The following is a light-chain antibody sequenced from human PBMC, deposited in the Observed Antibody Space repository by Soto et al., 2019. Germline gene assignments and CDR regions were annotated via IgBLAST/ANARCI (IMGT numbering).Light chain of an antibody. CDR3: HQYHNRPLK. CDR1: ESVSSH. J-gene: IGKJ5*01. CDR2: DSS. Sequence: IVLTLTPPTLSCSAFYSATLSFRASESVSSHLAWYQQKPGQAPRLLIYDSSTRATGIPARFSGSESGTEFTLTICSLQSEDFAVYYCHQYHNRPLKFGDGTLLEIK. V-gene: IGKV3-15*01.